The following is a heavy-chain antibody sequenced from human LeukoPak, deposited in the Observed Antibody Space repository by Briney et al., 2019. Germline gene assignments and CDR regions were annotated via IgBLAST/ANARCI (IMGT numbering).Heavy chain of an antibody. J-gene: IGHJ4*02. CDR3: ARESTEIVLMVYAEEEGFDY. D-gene: IGHD2-8*01. CDR1: GFTFSSYS. CDR2: ISSSSSYI. Sequence: GGSLRLSCAASGFTFSSYSMNWVRQAPGKGLEWVSSISSSSSYIYYADSVKGRFTISRDNAKNSLYLQMNSPRAEDTAVYYCARESTEIVLMVYAEEEGFDYWGQGTLVTVSS. V-gene: IGHV3-21*01.